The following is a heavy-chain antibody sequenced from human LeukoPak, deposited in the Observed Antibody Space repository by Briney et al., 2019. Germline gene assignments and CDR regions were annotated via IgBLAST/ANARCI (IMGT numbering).Heavy chain of an antibody. CDR3: AKITRNSGWYVALDY. CDR2: IYTSGSYI. J-gene: IGHJ4*02. Sequence: GGSLRLSCTASGFTFTSYGMNWVRHAPRKGLGWVSFIYTSGSYIYYGDSLKSRFTISRDNSKNSLYLQMNSLKTEDTALYYCAKITRNSGWYVALDYWGQGTLVTVSS. CDR1: GFTFTSYG. D-gene: IGHD6-19*01. V-gene: IGHV3-21*04.